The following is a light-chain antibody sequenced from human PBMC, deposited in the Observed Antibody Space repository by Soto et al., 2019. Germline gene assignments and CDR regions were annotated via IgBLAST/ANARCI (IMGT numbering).Light chain of an antibody. CDR3: AEWDDSLSGVV. CDR1: SSNIGSNY. Sequence: QSVLTQPPSASGTPGQRVTISCSGSSSNIGSNYVFWYQHLPGTAPNLLIYRNNQRPSGVPARFSGSKSGTSASLAISGRRSEEETDYYCAEWDDSLSGVVFGGGTKVTVL. CDR2: RNN. J-gene: IGLJ2*01. V-gene: IGLV1-47*01.